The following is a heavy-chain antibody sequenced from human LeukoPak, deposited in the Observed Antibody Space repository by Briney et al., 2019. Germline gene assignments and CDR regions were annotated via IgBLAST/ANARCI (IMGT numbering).Heavy chain of an antibody. CDR1: RGSFSSYA. CDR3: AVVPAAISGEVVDYYYGMDV. Sequence: SVKVSCKASRGSFSSYAISWVRQAPGQGLEWMGRIIPILGIANYAQKFQGRVTITADKSTSTAYMELSSLRSEDTAVYYCAVVPAAISGEVVDYYYGMDVWGQGTTVTVSS. J-gene: IGHJ6*02. D-gene: IGHD2-2*02. V-gene: IGHV1-69*04. CDR2: IIPILGIA.